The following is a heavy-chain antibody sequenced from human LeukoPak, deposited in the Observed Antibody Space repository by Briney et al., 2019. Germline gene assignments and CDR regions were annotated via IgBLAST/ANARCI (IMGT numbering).Heavy chain of an antibody. V-gene: IGHV3-23*01. Sequence: PGGSLRLSCAASGFTFNDFAMTWVRQAPGKGLEWVSTIADAGTYYAASVKGRFIISRDNSKNMLYLQLNSLRADDTAMYYCARNLGPFDVRGHGTMVTVSS. CDR1: GFTFNDFA. CDR2: IADAGT. CDR3: ARNLGPFDV. J-gene: IGHJ3*01. D-gene: IGHD3-16*01.